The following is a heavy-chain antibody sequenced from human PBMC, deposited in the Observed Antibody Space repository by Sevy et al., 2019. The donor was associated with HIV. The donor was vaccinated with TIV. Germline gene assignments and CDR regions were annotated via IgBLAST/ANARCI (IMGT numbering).Heavy chain of an antibody. CDR1: GVTTEDYG. CDR3: VRAFSASYSAYFDY. D-gene: IGHD2-15*01. J-gene: IGHJ4*02. Sequence: GGCLRLSCAGSGVTTEDYGMNWVRQVPGKGLEWVSGIYWNGGSTAYADSVKGRFTISRDNAKRSLYLQMNSLRVDDTALYYCVRAFSASYSAYFDYWGQGALVTVSS. V-gene: IGHV3-20*04. CDR2: IYWNGGST.